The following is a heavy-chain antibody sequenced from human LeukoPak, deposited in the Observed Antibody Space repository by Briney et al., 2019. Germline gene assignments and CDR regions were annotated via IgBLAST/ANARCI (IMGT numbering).Heavy chain of an antibody. D-gene: IGHD2-8*01. J-gene: IGHJ6*02. CDR2: INPNSGGT. CDR1: GYTFTGYY. Sequence: ASVKVSCKASGYTFTGYYMHWVRQAPGQGLEWMGRINPNSGGTNYAQKFQGRVTMTRDTSISTAYMELSRLRSDDTAVYYSAGVTNTNYYYYYGMDVWGQGTTVTVSS. CDR3: AGVTNTNYYYYYGMDV. V-gene: IGHV1-2*06.